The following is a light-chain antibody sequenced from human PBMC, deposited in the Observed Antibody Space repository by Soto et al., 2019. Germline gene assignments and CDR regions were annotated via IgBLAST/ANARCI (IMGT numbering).Light chain of an antibody. Sequence: EILWTQYPAILSFSPGERATLSCRASQSISPSLAWYQQKPGQAPRLLISDASTRATGIPARFSGSGSGTEFTLTISSLQPDDFATYYCQQSNSYPWTFGQGTKV. J-gene: IGKJ1*01. V-gene: IGKV3-15*01. CDR2: DAS. CDR1: QSISPS. CDR3: QQSNSYPWT.